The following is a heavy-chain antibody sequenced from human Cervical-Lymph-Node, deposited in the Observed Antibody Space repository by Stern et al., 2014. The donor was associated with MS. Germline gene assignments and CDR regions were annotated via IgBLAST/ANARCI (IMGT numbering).Heavy chain of an antibody. J-gene: IGHJ2*01. V-gene: IGHV4-59*01. Sequence: QVQLVESGPGLVKPSETLYLTCTVSGGSISSDYLSWIRQSPGKGLEWIGYLYYSGSPNYNPSLKSRLNISVDTSKNQFSLILSSLTAADTAVYYCARAIRPDDISYWYFDVWGRGTLVTVSS. CDR2: LYYSGSP. CDR1: GGSISSDY. D-gene: IGHD1-1*01. CDR3: ARAIRPDDISYWYFDV.